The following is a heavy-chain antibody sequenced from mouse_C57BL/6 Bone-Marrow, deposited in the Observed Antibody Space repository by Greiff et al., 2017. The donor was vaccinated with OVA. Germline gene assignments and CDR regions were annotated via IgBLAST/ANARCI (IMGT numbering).Heavy chain of an antibody. CDR2: ISGGGGNT. V-gene: IGHV5-9*01. CDR3: TRRVPAWFAY. J-gene: IGHJ3*01. Sequence: EVHLVESGGGLVKPGGSLKLSCAASGFTFSSYTMSWVRQTPEKRLEWVATISGGGGNTYYPDSVKGRVTISRDNAKNTLYLQMSSLRAEDTAWYYWTRRVPAWFAYWGQGTLVTVSA. CDR1: GFTFSSYT.